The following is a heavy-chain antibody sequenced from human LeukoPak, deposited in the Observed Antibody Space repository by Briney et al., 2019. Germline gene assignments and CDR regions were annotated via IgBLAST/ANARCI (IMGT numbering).Heavy chain of an antibody. V-gene: IGHV4-39*01. CDR3: VRQEDGCHDGSRSRKYYYYGMDI. J-gene: IGHJ6*02. CDR2: IYLSGST. D-gene: IGHD3-10*01. Sequence: PSETLSLTCTVSGGSISSGSFYWGWIRQPPGKGLEWIASIYLSGSTYYNPSLKSRVTTSVDKSNNQLSLKMNSVTAADSAVYYCVRQEDGCHDGSRSRKYYYYGMDIWGQGTAVTVSS. CDR1: GGSISSGSFY.